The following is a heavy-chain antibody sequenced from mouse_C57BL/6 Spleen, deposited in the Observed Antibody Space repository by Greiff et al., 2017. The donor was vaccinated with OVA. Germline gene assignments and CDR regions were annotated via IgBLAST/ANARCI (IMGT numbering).Heavy chain of an antibody. V-gene: IGHV1-59*01. J-gene: IGHJ4*01. CDR2: IDPSDSYT. CDR3: ARMDHWAMDY. Sequence: QVQLQQPGAELVRPGTSVKLSCKASGYTFTSYWMHWVKQRPGQGLEWIGVIDPSDSYTNYNQKFKGKATLTVDTSSSTAYMQLSSLTSEDSAVYYCARMDHWAMDYWGQGTSVTVSS. D-gene: IGHD4-1*01. CDR1: GYTFTSYW.